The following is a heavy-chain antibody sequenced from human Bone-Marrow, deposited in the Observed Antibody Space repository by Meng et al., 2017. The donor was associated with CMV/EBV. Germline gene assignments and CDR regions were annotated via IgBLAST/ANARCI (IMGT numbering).Heavy chain of an antibody. CDR2: IMPLYGTP. V-gene: IGHV1-69*06. Sequence: SVKVSCKASGGSFSSITLSWVRQAPGQGLQWMGGIMPLYGTPNYAQKFQGRVTITADKSTSTAYMELSSLRSEDTAVYYCARGPYTRHGAFDIWGQGTMVTVSS. J-gene: IGHJ3*02. CDR1: GGSFSSIT. CDR3: ARGPYTRHGAFDI.